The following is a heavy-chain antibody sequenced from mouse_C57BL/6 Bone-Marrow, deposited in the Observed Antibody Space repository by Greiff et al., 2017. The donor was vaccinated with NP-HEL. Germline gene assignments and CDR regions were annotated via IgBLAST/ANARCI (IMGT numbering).Heavy chain of an antibody. V-gene: IGHV1-80*01. Sequence: LVESGAELVKPGASVKISCKASCYAFSSYWMNWVKQRPGKGLEWIGQIYPGDGDTNYNGKFKGKATLTADKSSSTAYMQLSSLTSEDSAVYFCARWGSLYWYFDVWGTGTTVTVSS. CDR1: CYAFSSYW. CDR2: IYPGDGDT. J-gene: IGHJ1*03. D-gene: IGHD1-1*02. CDR3: ARWGSLYWYFDV.